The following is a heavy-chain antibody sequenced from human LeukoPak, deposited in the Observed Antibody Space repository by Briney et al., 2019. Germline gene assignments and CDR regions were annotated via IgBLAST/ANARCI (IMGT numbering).Heavy chain of an antibody. Sequence: SQTLSLTCAISGDSVSSNSAAWNWIRQSPSRGLEWLGRTYYRSKWYNDYAVSVKSRITINPDTSKNQFPLQLNSVTPEDTAVYYCARGATTWIQLTFDYWGQGTLVTVSS. J-gene: IGHJ4*02. CDR1: GDSVSSNSAA. CDR2: TYYRSKWYN. CDR3: ARGATTWIQLTFDY. V-gene: IGHV6-1*01. D-gene: IGHD5-18*01.